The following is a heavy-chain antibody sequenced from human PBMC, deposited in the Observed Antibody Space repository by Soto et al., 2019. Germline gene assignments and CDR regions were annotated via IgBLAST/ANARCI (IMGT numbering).Heavy chain of an antibody. V-gene: IGHV1-69*13. J-gene: IGHJ4*02. CDR1: GGTFSSYA. CDR2: IIPIFGTA. CDR3: ARGRGGSSGWYEGSFCDY. Sequence: GASVKVSCKASGGTFSSYAISWVRQAPGQGLEWMGGIIPIFGTANYAQKFQGRVTITADESTSTAYMELSSLRSEDTAVYYCARGRGGSSGWYEGSFCDYWGQGTLVTVSS. D-gene: IGHD6-19*01.